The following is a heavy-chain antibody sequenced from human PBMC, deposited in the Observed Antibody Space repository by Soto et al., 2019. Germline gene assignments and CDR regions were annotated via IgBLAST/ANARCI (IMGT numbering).Heavy chain of an antibody. Sequence: GSLRLSCAASGFTFNNAWMNWVRQAPGKGLEWVGRIKARGDGGTTEYAAPVKGRFTISRDDSKNTLYLQMNSLKSEDTAVFYCSTEDYYYDSSGYYNFDYWGQGALVTVSS. J-gene: IGHJ4*02. CDR2: IKARGDGGTT. CDR1: GFTFNNAW. D-gene: IGHD3-22*01. CDR3: STEDYYYDSSGYYNFDY. V-gene: IGHV3-15*07.